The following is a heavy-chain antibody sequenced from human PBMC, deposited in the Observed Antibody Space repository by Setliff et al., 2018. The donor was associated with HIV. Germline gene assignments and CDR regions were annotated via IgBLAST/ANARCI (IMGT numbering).Heavy chain of an antibody. CDR2: RCFDGSNK. J-gene: IGHJ4*02. D-gene: IGHD3-16*01. Sequence: PGGFLRLSCAASGFTFSNYGMHWVRQAPGKGLEWVAGRCFDGSNKYYTDSVKGRFTISRDNSMNTLYLQMNSLRAEDTAVYYCAKDQLRLGDPYYVDYWGQGTLVTVSS. CDR1: GFTFSNYG. CDR3: AKDQLRLGDPYYVDY. V-gene: IGHV3-33*06.